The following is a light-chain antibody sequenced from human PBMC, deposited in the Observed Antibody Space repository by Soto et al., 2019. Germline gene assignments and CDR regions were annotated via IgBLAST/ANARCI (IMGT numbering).Light chain of an antibody. CDR3: RSKKPGSPLGV. V-gene: IGLV2-14*01. Sequence: QSALTQPASVSGSPGQSIAISCTGTSSDVGAYNYVSWYQQHPGKAPKLIIYDVSNRPSGVSNRFSGSKSGNTASLTISGLQAEDEADYYCRSKKPGSPLGVFGGGTQLTVL. J-gene: IGLJ2*01. CDR1: SSDVGAYNY. CDR2: DVS.